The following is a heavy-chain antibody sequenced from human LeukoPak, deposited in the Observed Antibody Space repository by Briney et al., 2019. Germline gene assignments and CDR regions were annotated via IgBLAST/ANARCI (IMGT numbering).Heavy chain of an antibody. CDR2: IDDSGTT. CDR1: GGSTSARGYN. J-gene: IGHJ6*03. V-gene: IGHV4-39*07. D-gene: IGHD3-10*01. CDR3: ARGSSYMDV. Sequence: SETLTLTCSVSGGSTSARGYNWGWIRQPPGQGLEWIGNIDDSGTTHYFPSLKSRVTISRDTPSNQFSLKLTSVTAADTAVYYCARGSSYMDVWGKGTTVTVSS.